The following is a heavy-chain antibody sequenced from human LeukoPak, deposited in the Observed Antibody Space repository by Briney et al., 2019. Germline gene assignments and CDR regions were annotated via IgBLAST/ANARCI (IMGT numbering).Heavy chain of an antibody. CDR2: VYHSGST. J-gene: IGHJ4*02. V-gene: IGHV4-38-2*02. CDR1: GYSIMSTFY. CDR3: ARVSDDELGGNSGAIYFES. D-gene: IGHD4-23*01. Sequence: PSETLSLTCTVSGYSIMSTFYWGWIRQPPGKGLEWIGNVYHSGSTYSNPSLRRRVTISVDTSKNEFSLKLSSVTAVDTAVYYCARVSDDELGGNSGAIYFESWGQGTLVTVSS.